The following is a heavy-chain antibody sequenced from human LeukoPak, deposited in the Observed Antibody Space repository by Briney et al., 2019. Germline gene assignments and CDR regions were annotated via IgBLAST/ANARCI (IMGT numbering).Heavy chain of an antibody. CDR2: IYYTGST. D-gene: IGHD4-17*01. Sequence: SETLSLTCTVSGGSVSSGSYYWRWIRQPPGKGLEWIGNIYYTGSTNYNPSLKSRVTISVDTSKNQFSLKLSSVTAADTAVYYCARGPPDGDHFDYWGQGTLVTVSS. V-gene: IGHV4-61*01. CDR3: ARGPPDGDHFDY. CDR1: GGSVSSGSYY. J-gene: IGHJ4*02.